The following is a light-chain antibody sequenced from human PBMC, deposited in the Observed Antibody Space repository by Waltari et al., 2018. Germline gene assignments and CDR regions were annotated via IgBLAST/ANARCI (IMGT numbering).Light chain of an antibody. CDR2: AVT. V-gene: IGLV2-14*03. CDR1: RSDVGPY. J-gene: IGLJ2*01. Sequence: QSALTQPASVSGSPGQSITLSCAGDRSDVGPYISRYQQHPGKAPKPIIFAVTYRPSGVSERLSGSTSDEAGSLTISGRQADDEAVYYCSSYTEHSPPVIFGGGTNLIVL. CDR3: SSYTEHSPPVI.